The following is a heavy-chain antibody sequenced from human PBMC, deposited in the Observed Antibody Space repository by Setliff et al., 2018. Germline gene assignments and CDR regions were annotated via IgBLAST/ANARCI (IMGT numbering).Heavy chain of an antibody. Sequence: SETLSLTCTVSGGFISSSSYYWGWIRQPPGKGLEWIGSIYYSGSTYYNPSLKSRVTISVDTSKNQFSLKLSSVTAADTAVYYCARGYSGYDYLKPFDYWGQGTLVTVSS. CDR3: ARGYSGYDYLKPFDY. CDR2: IYYSGST. V-gene: IGHV4-39*01. CDR1: GGFISSSSYY. J-gene: IGHJ4*02. D-gene: IGHD5-12*01.